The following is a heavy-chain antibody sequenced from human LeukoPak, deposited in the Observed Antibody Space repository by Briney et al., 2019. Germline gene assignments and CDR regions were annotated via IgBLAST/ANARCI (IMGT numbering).Heavy chain of an antibody. CDR1: GGSISSSSYY. J-gene: IGHJ4*02. CDR3: AREDYGGGIFDY. Sequence: SETLSLTCTVSGGSISSSSYYWGWIRQPPGKGLEWIGSIYYSGSTYYNPSLKSRVTISVDTSKNQFSLKLSSVTAADTAVYYCAREDYGGGIFDYWGQGTLVTVSS. V-gene: IGHV4-39*07. CDR2: IYYSGST. D-gene: IGHD4-17*01.